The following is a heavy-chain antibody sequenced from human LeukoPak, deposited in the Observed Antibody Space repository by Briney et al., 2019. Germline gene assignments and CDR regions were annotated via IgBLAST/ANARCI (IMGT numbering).Heavy chain of an antibody. CDR1: GFTFSSYG. D-gene: IGHD2-15*01. J-gene: IGHJ5*02. Sequence: GRSLRLSCAASGFTFSSYGMHWVRQAPGKGLEWVAVISYDGSNKYYADSVKGRFTISGDNSKNTLYLQMNSLRAEDTAVYYCAKARGIVVVVAPLWFDPWGQGTLVTVSS. CDR3: AKARGIVVVVAPLWFDP. CDR2: ISYDGSNK. V-gene: IGHV3-30*18.